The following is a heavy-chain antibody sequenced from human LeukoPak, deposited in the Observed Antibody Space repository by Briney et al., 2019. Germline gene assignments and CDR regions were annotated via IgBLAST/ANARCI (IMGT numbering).Heavy chain of an antibody. V-gene: IGHV3-30*03. CDR2: ISYDGSIE. CDR1: GFTFSNAW. Sequence: PGGSLRLSCAASGFTFSNAWMNWVRQAPGKGLEWVAVISYDGSIEYYADSVKGRFTISRDNSKNTLYLQMNSLRAEDTAVYYCARGDYGGKKGGVDYWGQGTLVTVSS. D-gene: IGHD4-23*01. CDR3: ARGDYGGKKGGVDY. J-gene: IGHJ4*02.